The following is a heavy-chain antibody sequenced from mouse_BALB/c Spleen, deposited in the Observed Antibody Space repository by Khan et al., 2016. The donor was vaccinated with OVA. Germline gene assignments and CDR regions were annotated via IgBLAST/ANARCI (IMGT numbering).Heavy chain of an antibody. V-gene: IGHV1-4*01. CDR1: GYTFTSYT. Sequence: VQLQESGAELARPGASVKMSCKASGYTFTSYTMHWVKQRPGQGLEWIGYINPSSGYTKYNQKFKDKATLTADKSSSTAYKKQSSVKAEDSEVYYCERTEERWGQGTT. J-gene: IGHJ2*01. CDR2: INPSSGYT. CDR3: ERTEER.